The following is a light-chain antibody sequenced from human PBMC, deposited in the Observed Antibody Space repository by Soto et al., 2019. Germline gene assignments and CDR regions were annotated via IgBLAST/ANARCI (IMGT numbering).Light chain of an antibody. Sequence: DIQMTQSPSSLSASVGDRVTITCRASQNINNFLHWYQQKLGKAPKLLIYAASSLQSGVPSRFSGSGSGTDFTLTISSLQPEDFATYYCQQRYSTLLTFGGGTKVEIK. V-gene: IGKV1-39*01. CDR3: QQRYSTLLT. CDR1: QNINNF. CDR2: AAS. J-gene: IGKJ4*01.